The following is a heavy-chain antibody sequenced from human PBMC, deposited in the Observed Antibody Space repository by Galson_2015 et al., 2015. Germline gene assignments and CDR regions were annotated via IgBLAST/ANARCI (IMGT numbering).Heavy chain of an antibody. D-gene: IGHD2-8*01. CDR2: IWYDGSNK. V-gene: IGHV3-33*01. CDR3: ARAPSWQSRTYYYYGMDV. CDR1: GFTFSSYG. Sequence: SLRLSCAASGFTFSSYGMHWVRQAPGKGLEWVAVIWYDGSNKYYADSVKGRFTISRDNSKNTLYLQMNSLRAEDTAVYYCARAPSWQSRTYYYYGMDVWGQGTTVTVSS. J-gene: IGHJ6*02.